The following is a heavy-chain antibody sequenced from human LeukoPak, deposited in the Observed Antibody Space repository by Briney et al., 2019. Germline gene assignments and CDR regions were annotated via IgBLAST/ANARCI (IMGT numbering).Heavy chain of an antibody. CDR2: INSDGSWT. CDR3: AREARRYSSSWVDLDY. V-gene: IGHV3-74*01. Sequence: PGGSLRLSCAASGNYWMHWVRQAPGKGLVWVSHINSDGSWTSYADSVKGRFTISRDNSKNTLYLQMNSLRAEDTAVYYCAREARRYSSSWVDLDYWGQGTLVTVSS. CDR1: GNYW. J-gene: IGHJ4*02. D-gene: IGHD6-13*01.